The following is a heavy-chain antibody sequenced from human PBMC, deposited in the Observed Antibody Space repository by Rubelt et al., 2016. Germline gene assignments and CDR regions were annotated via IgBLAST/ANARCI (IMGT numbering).Heavy chain of an antibody. CDR2: IFFSGAT. Sequence: QVQLQESGPGLVKPSQTLSLTCTVSGDSVSSGGYYWSWIRQHPEKGLEWIGYIFFSGATYYNPSLTSRISISVDMSKNQFSLKLTPGTSADTAVYWCARHQWLLHPLDYWGQGTLVTVSS. J-gene: IGHJ4*02. D-gene: IGHD6-19*01. CDR3: ARHQWLLHPLDY. CDR1: GDSVSSGGYY. V-gene: IGHV4-31*03.